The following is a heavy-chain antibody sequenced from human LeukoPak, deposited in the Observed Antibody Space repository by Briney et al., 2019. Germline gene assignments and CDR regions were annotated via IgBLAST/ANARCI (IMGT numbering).Heavy chain of an antibody. J-gene: IGHJ3*02. Sequence: GGSLRLSCAASGFTFSSYSMNWLRQAPGKGLEWVSSISSSSSYIYYADSVKGRFTISRDNAKNSLYLQMNSLRAEDTGVYYCARDFGYLDVFDIWGQGTMVTVSS. D-gene: IGHD3-10*01. CDR3: ARDFGYLDVFDI. V-gene: IGHV3-21*01. CDR1: GFTFSSYS. CDR2: ISSSSSYI.